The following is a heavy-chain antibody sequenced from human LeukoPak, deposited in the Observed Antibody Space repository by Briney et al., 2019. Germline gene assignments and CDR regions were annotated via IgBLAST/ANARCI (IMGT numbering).Heavy chain of an antibody. J-gene: IGHJ4*02. V-gene: IGHV4-59*01. Sequence: SETLSLTCTVSGGSISSYYWSWLRQPPGKGLEWIGYIYYSGTTTYNPSLKSRVTISIDTSKNQFSLRLSSVTAADTAVYYCARGNYDGSGYWLKYWGQGTLVTVSS. D-gene: IGHD3-22*01. CDR2: IYYSGTT. CDR3: ARGNYDGSGYWLKY. CDR1: GGSISSYY.